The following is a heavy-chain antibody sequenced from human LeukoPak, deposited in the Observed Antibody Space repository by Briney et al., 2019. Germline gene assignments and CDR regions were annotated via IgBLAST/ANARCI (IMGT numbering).Heavy chain of an antibody. J-gene: IGHJ6*02. CDR1: GFTFSTYT. CDR3: ARGNSIYYGMDV. Sequence: PGGSLRLSCAASGFTFSTYTMNWVRQAPGKGLEWVSSITSSSTNIFYSDSLKGRFTVSRDNAKNSLYLQMNSLRAEDTAVYYCARGNSIYYGMDVWGQGTMVTVSS. D-gene: IGHD4-23*01. V-gene: IGHV3-21*01. CDR2: ITSSSTNI.